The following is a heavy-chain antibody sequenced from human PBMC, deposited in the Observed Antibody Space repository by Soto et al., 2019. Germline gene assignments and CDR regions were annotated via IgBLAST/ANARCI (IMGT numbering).Heavy chain of an antibody. J-gene: IGHJ6*02. CDR3: ARDSCSTSCYYYYGMDV. V-gene: IGHV3-66*01. CDR1: GFTVSSNY. Sequence: GGSLRLSCAASGFTVSSNYMSWVRQAPGKGLEWVSVIYSGGSTYYADSVKGRFTISRDNSKNTLYLQMNSLRAEDTAVYYCARDSCSTSCYYYYGMDVWGQGTTVTVSS. D-gene: IGHD2-2*01. CDR2: IYSGGST.